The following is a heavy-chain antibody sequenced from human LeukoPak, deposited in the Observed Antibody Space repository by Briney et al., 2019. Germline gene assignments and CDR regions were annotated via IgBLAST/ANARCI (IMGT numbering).Heavy chain of an antibody. CDR1: GFTFSTYA. CDR3: AKLGGSGSYV. V-gene: IGHV3-23*01. Sequence: GGSLRLSCTASGFTFSTYAMSLVHQAPGKGLEWVSAISGSGGSTYYADSVKGRFTISRDNSKNTLYLQMNSLRAEDTAVYHCAKLGGSGSYVWGQGTLVTVSS. J-gene: IGHJ4*02. CDR2: ISGSGGST. D-gene: IGHD3-10*01.